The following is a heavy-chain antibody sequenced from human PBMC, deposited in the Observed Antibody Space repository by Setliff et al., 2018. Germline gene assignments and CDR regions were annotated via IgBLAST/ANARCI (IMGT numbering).Heavy chain of an antibody. CDR3: ARAQDQASVGTPYFDY. CDR1: GYSISSGYI. V-gene: IGHV4-38-2*02. CDR2: IGHTGSI. J-gene: IGHJ4*01. Sequence: PSETLSLTCTVSGYSISSGYIWGWIRQPPGKGLEWVGNIGHTGSINYNPSLKSRLTISRDTSKNQFSLKLSSVTAADTAVYFCARAQDQASVGTPYFDYWGHGTLVTVS. D-gene: IGHD1-26*01.